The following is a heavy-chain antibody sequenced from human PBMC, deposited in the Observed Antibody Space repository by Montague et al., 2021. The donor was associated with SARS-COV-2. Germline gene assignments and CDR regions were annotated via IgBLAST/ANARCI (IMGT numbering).Heavy chain of an antibody. D-gene: IGHD6-13*01. J-gene: IGHJ4*02. CDR1: GGSINTPNHY. CDR2: MSYSGSS. Sequence: SETLSLTCTVSGGSINTPNHYWGWIRRPPGKGLEWVGSMSYSGSSYYNPSLRRRLTISVDTSKNQFSLRLSSVTAADTAVYCCARLLAATGHFDFWGQGTLVTVSS. CDR3: ARLLAATGHFDF. V-gene: IGHV4-39*01.